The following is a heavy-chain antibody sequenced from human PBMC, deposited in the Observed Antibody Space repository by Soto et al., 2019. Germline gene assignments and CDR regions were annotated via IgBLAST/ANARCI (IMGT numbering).Heavy chain of an antibody. Sequence: QVQLVESGGGVVQPGRSLRLSCAASGFTFNTYGMHWVRQAPGKGLEWVTLMSYDGSNKEYTDSVKGRFTISRDNSKNTLYLQMNSLRAEDTAVYYCAKDRGYSPYYFGMDVWGQGTTVTVSS. CDR1: GFTFNTYG. CDR2: MSYDGSNK. V-gene: IGHV3-30*18. D-gene: IGHD5-18*01. J-gene: IGHJ6*02. CDR3: AKDRGYSPYYFGMDV.